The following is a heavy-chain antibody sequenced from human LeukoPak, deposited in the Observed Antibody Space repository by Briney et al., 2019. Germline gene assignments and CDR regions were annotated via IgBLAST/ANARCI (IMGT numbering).Heavy chain of an antibody. Sequence: PETPSPTCTLSGDSIGSSNTYWAWVREPPGKGLEWLGRIFYSGSTYYNPSLKSRVTISVDTSKNQFSLNLYSVTAADTATYYCARRGITYSSSFFAYWGQGTLVTVSS. CDR2: IFYSGST. J-gene: IGHJ4*02. CDR3: ARRGITYSSSFFAY. CDR1: GDSIGSSNTY. V-gene: IGHV4-39*01. D-gene: IGHD6-13*01.